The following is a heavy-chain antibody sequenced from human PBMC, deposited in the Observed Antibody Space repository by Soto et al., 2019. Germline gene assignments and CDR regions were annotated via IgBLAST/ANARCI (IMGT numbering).Heavy chain of an antibody. V-gene: IGHV4-30-4*02. CDR3: ARVPSPFDFYYAMDV. Sequence: SETLSLTCTVSGDYIRSGNKSWSWIRQAPGKGLEWIGYIFSSGTTYYNASLKSRLTMSLDTSQNQFSLKLNSVTAADTAVYFCARVPSPFDFYYAMDVWGQGTTVTVS. CDR1: GDYIRSGNKS. J-gene: IGHJ6*02. D-gene: IGHD3-16*01. CDR2: IFSSGTT.